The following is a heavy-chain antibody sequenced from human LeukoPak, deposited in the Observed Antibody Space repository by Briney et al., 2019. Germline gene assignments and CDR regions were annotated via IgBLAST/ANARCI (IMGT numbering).Heavy chain of an antibody. J-gene: IGHJ5*02. CDR2: IYYSGST. CDR3: ARDVNRWFDP. Sequence: SETLSPTCTVSGGSISSYYWSWIRQPPGKGLEWIGYIYYSGSTNYNPSLKSRVTISVDTSKNQFSLKLSSVTAADTAVYYCARDVNRWFDPWGQGTLVTVSS. CDR1: GGSISSYY. D-gene: IGHD2/OR15-2a*01. V-gene: IGHV4-59*01.